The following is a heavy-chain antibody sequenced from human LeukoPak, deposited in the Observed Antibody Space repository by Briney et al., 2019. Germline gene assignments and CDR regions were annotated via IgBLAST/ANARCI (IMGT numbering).Heavy chain of an antibody. Sequence: GGSLRLSCAVSGFTFTNDWVKWGRQAPGKGLEWGADIKEDGSETYYMDSVKGRFTGSRDNAKNSLYLQMNSLRVEDTAVYYCARGASRAFDIWGQGTMVTVSS. J-gene: IGHJ3*02. CDR3: ARGASRAFDI. CDR1: GFTFTNDW. V-gene: IGHV3-7*01. CDR2: IKEDGSET.